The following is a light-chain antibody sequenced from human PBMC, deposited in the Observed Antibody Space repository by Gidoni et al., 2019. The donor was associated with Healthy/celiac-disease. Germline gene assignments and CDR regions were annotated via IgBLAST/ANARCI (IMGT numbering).Light chain of an antibody. Sequence: QSVLPQPPSVSAAPAQRVTISCTGSSSNIGAGYDVHWYQQLPGTAPKLLIYGNSNRPSGVPDRFSGSKSGTSASLAITGLQAEDEADYYCQSYDSSLSGDVVFGGGTKLTVL. CDR2: GNS. CDR1: SSNIGAGYD. V-gene: IGLV1-40*01. CDR3: QSYDSSLSGDVV. J-gene: IGLJ2*01.